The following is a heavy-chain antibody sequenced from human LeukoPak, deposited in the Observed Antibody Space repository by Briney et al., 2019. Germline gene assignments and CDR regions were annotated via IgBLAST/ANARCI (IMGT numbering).Heavy chain of an antibody. CDR1: GFTFSSYA. Sequence: AGGSLRLSCAASGFTFSSYAMSWVRQAPGKGLEWVSAISGSGGSTYYADSVKGRFTISRDNSKNTLYLQMNSLRAEDTAVYYCARDLVVVPAAILGYWGQGTLVTVSS. D-gene: IGHD2-2*01. CDR2: ISGSGGST. CDR3: ARDLVVVPAAILGY. V-gene: IGHV3-23*01. J-gene: IGHJ4*02.